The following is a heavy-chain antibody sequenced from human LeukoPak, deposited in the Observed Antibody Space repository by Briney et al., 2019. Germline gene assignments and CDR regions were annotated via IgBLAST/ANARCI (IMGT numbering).Heavy chain of an antibody. D-gene: IGHD4-17*01. CDR1: GFTFSSYS. J-gene: IGHJ3*02. CDR2: ITSSSSTI. Sequence: PGGSLRLSCAASGFTFSSYSMNWVRQAPGKGLEWVSYITSSSSTIYYADSVKGRFTISRDNSKNTLYLQMNSLRAEDTAVYYCAKGTIKTTFDIWGQGTMVTVSS. CDR3: AKGTIKTTFDI. V-gene: IGHV3-48*01.